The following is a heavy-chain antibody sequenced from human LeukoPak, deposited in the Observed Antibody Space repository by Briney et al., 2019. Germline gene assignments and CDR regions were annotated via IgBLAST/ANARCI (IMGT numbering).Heavy chain of an antibody. D-gene: IGHD3-22*01. Sequence: ASVKVSCKAFGYTFTSYYMHWVRQAPGQGLELMVIINPSGGSTSYAQKFQGRVTMTRDTSTSKVYMELSSLRSEDTAVYYCARELPDSDSSGYYSIDYWGQGTLVTVSS. J-gene: IGHJ4*02. CDR3: ARELPDSDSSGYYSIDY. CDR2: INPSGGST. V-gene: IGHV1-46*01. CDR1: GYTFTSYY.